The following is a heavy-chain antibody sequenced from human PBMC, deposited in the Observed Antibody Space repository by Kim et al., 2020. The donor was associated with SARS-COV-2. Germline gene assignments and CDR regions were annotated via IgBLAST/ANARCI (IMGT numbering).Heavy chain of an antibody. J-gene: IGHJ5*02. Sequence: GGSLRLSCAASGFTFSSYSMSWVRQAPGKGLEWVSAISGSGGSTYYADSVKGRFTISRDNSKNTLYLQMNSLRAEDTAVYYCAKGGRYYGSGSLNWFDPWGQGTLVTVSS. D-gene: IGHD3-10*01. CDR3: AKGGRYYGSGSLNWFDP. CDR2: ISGSGGST. CDR1: GFTFSSYS. V-gene: IGHV3-23*01.